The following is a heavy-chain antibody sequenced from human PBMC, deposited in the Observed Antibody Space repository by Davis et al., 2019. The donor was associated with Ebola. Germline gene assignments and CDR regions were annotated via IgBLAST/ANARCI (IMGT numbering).Heavy chain of an antibody. CDR1: GFTFSSYA. CDR2: ISYDGSNK. Sequence: RGSLRLSCAASGFTFSSYAMHWVRQAPGKGLEWVAVISYDGSNKYYADSVKGRFTISRDNSKNTLYLQMNSLRAEDTAVYYCARSTGLTDWGQGTLVTVSS. D-gene: IGHD3-9*01. CDR3: ARSTGLTD. V-gene: IGHV3-30-3*01. J-gene: IGHJ4*02.